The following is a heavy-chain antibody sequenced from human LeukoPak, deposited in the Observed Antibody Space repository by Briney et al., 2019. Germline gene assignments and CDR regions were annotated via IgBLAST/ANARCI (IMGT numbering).Heavy chain of an antibody. V-gene: IGHV1-69*01. CDR2: IIPIFGTA. CDR1: GGTFSSYA. Sequence: SVKVSCKASGGTFSSYAISWVRQAPGQGLEWMGGIIPIFGTANYAQKFQGRVTITADESTSTAYMELSSLRSEDTAVYYCANRVLRFLEPGAWGQGTLVTVSS. CDR3: ANRVLRFLEPGA. J-gene: IGHJ5*02. D-gene: IGHD3-3*01.